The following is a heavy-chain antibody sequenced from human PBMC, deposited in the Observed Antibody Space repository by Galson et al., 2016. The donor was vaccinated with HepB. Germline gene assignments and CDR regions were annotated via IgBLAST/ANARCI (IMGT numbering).Heavy chain of an antibody. CDR3: ARTSYSYDTSDYSEAIYFDY. J-gene: IGHJ4*02. D-gene: IGHD3-16*01. V-gene: IGHV3-48*02. Sequence: SLRLSCAASGFTFSTYTMNWVRQAPGKGLEWVAKISSSSADIFYADSVKGRFTISRNNAKNSLYLQMKSLRDEDTAVYFCARTSYSYDTSDYSEAIYFDYWGRGTLVSVSS. CDR1: GFTFSTYT. CDR2: ISSSSADI.